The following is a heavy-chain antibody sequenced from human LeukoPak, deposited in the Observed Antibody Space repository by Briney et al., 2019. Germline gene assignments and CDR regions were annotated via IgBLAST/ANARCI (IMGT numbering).Heavy chain of an antibody. CDR1: VGTFSSYT. D-gene: IGHD3-3*01. CDR2: IIPILGIA. Sequence: ASVKVSCKASVGTFSSYTISWVRQAPGQGLEWMGRIIPILGIANYAQKFQGRVTITADKSTSTAYMELSSLRSEDTVVYYCARRFWSGYYTGHFDYWGQGTLVTVSS. CDR3: ARRFWSGYYTGHFDY. J-gene: IGHJ4*02. V-gene: IGHV1-69*02.